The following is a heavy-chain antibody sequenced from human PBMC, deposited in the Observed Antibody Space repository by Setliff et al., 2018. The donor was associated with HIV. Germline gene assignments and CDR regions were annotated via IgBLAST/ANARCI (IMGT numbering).Heavy chain of an antibody. Sequence: SETLSLTCTVSGGSITGYYWSWIRQPPGKGMEWIGYIYYNGSTNYNPSLKSRVTMLVDTSENHFTLKLTSVTAADTAMYYCTRGIGGIGYYPDYWGQGTLVTVSS. CDR1: GGSITGYY. CDR2: IYYNGST. CDR3: TRGIGGIGYYPDY. J-gene: IGHJ4*02. D-gene: IGHD3-22*01. V-gene: IGHV4-59*01.